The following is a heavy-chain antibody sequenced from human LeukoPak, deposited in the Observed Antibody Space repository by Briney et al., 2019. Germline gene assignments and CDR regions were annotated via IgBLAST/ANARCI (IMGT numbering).Heavy chain of an antibody. J-gene: IGHJ4*02. CDR1: GDSISSNNYY. Sequence: PSETLSLTCTVSGDSISSNNYYWGWIRQPPGKGLEWIGSIYHSGGTFYNPSLKSRVTISLDTSKNQFSLKLSSVTATDTAVYYCARSYCSGSCYAVGYFDNWGQGTLVTVSS. CDR3: ARSYCSGSCYAVGYFDN. CDR2: IYHSGGT. V-gene: IGHV4-39*01. D-gene: IGHD2-21*02.